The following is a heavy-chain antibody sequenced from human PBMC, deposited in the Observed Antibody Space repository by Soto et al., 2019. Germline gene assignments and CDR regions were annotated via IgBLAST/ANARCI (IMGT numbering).Heavy chain of an antibody. CDR2: IIPIFGTA. CDR3: ARGVAVAGYYFDY. Sequence: ASVKVSCKASGGTFSSYAISWVRQAPGQGLEWMGGIIPIFGTANYAQKFQGRVTITADESTSTAYMELSSLRSEDTVVYYCARGVAVAGYYFDYWGQGTLVTVSS. J-gene: IGHJ4*02. D-gene: IGHD6-19*01. CDR1: GGTFSSYA. V-gene: IGHV1-69*13.